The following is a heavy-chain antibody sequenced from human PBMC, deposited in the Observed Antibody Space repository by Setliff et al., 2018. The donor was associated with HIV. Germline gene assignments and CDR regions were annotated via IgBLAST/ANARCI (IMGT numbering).Heavy chain of an antibody. Sequence: SETLSLTCSVSGYSISSGHYWGWIRQPPGKGLEWIGSIYHSGTTYDNPSLKSRVTISVDTSKNQFSLKLSSVTAADTAVYYCARHGAYEAYYDYMDVWGKGTTVTVSS. J-gene: IGHJ6*03. CDR3: ARHGAYEAYYDYMDV. D-gene: IGHD5-12*01. V-gene: IGHV4-38-2*02. CDR1: GYSISSGHY. CDR2: IYHSGTT.